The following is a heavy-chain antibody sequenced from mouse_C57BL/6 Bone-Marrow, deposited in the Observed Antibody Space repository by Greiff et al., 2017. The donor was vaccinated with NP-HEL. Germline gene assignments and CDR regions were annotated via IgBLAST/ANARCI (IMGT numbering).Heavy chain of an antibody. CDR3: AGESDGVYYGDY. CDR1: GYTFTSYW. J-gene: IGHJ2*01. CDR2: IHPNSGST. V-gene: IGHV1-64*01. Sequence: VQLQQPGAELVKPGASVKLSCKASGYTFTSYWMHWVKQRPGQGLEWIGMIHPNSGSTNYNEKFKSKATLTVDKSSSTAYMQLSSLTSEDSAVYYGAGESDGVYYGDYWGQGTTLTVSS. D-gene: IGHD1-1*01.